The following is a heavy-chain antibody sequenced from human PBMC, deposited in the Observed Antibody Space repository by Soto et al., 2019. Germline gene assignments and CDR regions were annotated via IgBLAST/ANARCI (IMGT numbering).Heavy chain of an antibody. J-gene: IGHJ2*01. V-gene: IGHV1-2*02. CDR3: ARVRPGVVPSYWFFDL. CDR1: GYTFTGYY. D-gene: IGHD7-27*01. CDR2: INPNSGGT. Sequence: SVKVCCKASGYTFTGYYMHWVRQAPGQGLEWMGWINPNSGGTNYAQKFQGRVTMTRDTSISTAYMELSRLRSDDTAVYYCARVRPGVVPSYWFFDLWGRGTLVTVS.